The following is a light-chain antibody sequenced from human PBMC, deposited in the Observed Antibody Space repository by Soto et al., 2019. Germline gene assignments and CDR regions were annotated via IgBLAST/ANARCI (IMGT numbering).Light chain of an antibody. Sequence: EILLMQSPSTLSVSGGESDTLSCRASQSISSNLAWYQQKPGQSPRLLIYGASSRATGVPVRFSGSGSGVAFTLTISCLQSDDFAVYHCQQYNQCPGTYGQGTKVDIK. CDR3: QQYNQCPGT. J-gene: IGKJ1*01. CDR1: QSISSN. CDR2: GAS. V-gene: IGKV3-15*01.